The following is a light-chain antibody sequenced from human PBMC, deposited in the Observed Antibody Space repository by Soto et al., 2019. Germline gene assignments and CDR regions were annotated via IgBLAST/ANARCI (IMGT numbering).Light chain of an antibody. Sequence: QSALTQPPSASGSPGQSVTISCTGTSSDVGDYNYVSWYQQHPGKAPKLMIYDVSERPSGVPDRFSASKSGNTASLTVSGLQAEDDADYYCSSSAGSNNLVFGTGTKLTVL. J-gene: IGLJ1*01. CDR3: SSSAGSNNLV. V-gene: IGLV2-8*01. CDR1: SSDVGDYNY. CDR2: DVS.